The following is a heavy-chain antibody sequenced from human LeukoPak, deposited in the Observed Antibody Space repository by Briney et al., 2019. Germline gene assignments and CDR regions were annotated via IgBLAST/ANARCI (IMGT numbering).Heavy chain of an antibody. J-gene: IGHJ3*02. CDR2: ISWNSGSI. CDR1: GFTFDDYA. D-gene: IGHD2-15*01. V-gene: IGHV3-9*01. Sequence: PGRSLRLSCAASGFTFDDYAMHWVRQAPGKGLEWVSGISWNSGSIGYADSVKGRFTTSRDNAKNSLYLQMNSLRAEDTALYYCAKDMSPPYCSGGSCYSGAFDIWGQGTMVTVSS. CDR3: AKDMSPPYCSGGSCYSGAFDI.